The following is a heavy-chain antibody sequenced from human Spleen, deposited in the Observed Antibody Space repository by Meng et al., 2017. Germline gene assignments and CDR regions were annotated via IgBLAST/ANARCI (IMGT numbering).Heavy chain of an antibody. J-gene: IGHJ4*02. V-gene: IGHV3-21*01. CDR2: ISTDSFYI. D-gene: IGHD5-24*01. CDR1: GFSFSNYA. CDR3: TRDGYNVVDY. Sequence: GALKISCTASGFSFSNYAMNWVRRAPGKGLEWVSSISTDSFYIYYADSVKGRFTVSRDNAKNSLFLQMDSLRAEDTAVYYCTRDGYNVVDYWGQGTLVTVSS.